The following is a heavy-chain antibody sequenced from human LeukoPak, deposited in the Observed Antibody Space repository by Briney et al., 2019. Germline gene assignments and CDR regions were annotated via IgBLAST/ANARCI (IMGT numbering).Heavy chain of an antibody. Sequence: KPSQTLSLTCTVSGDSISIGSYYWSCIRPPAGKGLEWIGHMNTTGYTKYNPSLKSRVTISVETANSQFSLKLSSVTAADSAVYYCARDWDYWGQGTLVTVS. CDR3: ARDWDY. J-gene: IGHJ4*02. V-gene: IGHV4-61*09. CDR2: MNTTGYT. CDR1: GDSISIGSYY.